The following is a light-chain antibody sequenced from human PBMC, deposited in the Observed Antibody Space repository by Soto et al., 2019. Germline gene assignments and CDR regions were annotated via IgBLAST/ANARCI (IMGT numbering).Light chain of an antibody. J-gene: IGKJ4*01. CDR2: GAS. Sequence: EIVLTQSPGTLSLSPGERATLSCRASQSVSSSYLAWYQRKPGQDPRLLIYGASSRATGIPDRFSASGSGTVFTLTISRLEPEDFAVYYCQQYGSQPLTFGGGTKVEIQ. CDR1: QSVSSSY. V-gene: IGKV3-20*01. CDR3: QQYGSQPLT.